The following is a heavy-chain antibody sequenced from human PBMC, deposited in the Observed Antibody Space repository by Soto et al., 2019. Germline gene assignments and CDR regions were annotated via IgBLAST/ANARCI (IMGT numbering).Heavy chain of an antibody. CDR2: IYHSGST. CDR1: SGSISSSNW. V-gene: IGHV4-4*02. CDR3: ARFQSSSFDY. Sequence: SETLSLTCAVSSGSISSSNWWSWVRQPPGKGLEWIGEIYHSGSTNYNPSLKSRVTISVDTSKNQFSLKLSSVTAADTAVYYCARFQSSSFDYWGQGTLVTVSS. D-gene: IGHD6-13*01. J-gene: IGHJ4*02.